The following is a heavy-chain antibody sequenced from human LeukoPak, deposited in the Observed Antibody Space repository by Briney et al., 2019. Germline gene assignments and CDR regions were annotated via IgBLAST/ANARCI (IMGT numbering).Heavy chain of an antibody. Sequence: ASVKVSCKASGYTFTSYGISWVRQAPGQGLEWMGWISAYNGNTNYAQKLQGRVTMTTDTSTSTAYMELRSLRSDDTAVYYCARVKGRYATTATSIDYWGQGTLVTVSS. V-gene: IGHV1-18*01. D-gene: IGHD4-11*01. CDR3: ARVKGRYATTATSIDY. J-gene: IGHJ4*02. CDR2: ISAYNGNT. CDR1: GYTFTSYG.